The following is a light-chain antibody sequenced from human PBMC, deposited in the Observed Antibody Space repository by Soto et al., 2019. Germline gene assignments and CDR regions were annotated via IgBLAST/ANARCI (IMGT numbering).Light chain of an antibody. Sequence: QPVLTQPPSVSGAQGQRVTISCTGSSSNIGAGYDVHWYQQLPGTAPPLLIYGNSKRPSGVPDRFSGSKSGTSASLAITGLQAEDEADYYCQSYDSSLSVVFGGGTKLTVL. V-gene: IGLV1-40*01. CDR2: GNS. J-gene: IGLJ2*01. CDR3: QSYDSSLSVV. CDR1: SSNIGAGYD.